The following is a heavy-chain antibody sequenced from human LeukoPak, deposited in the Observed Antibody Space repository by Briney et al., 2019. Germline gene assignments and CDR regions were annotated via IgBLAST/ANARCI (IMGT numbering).Heavy chain of an antibody. D-gene: IGHD3-3*01. CDR1: GFTFSSYW. V-gene: IGHV3-7*01. J-gene: IGHJ5*02. Sequence: GGSLRLSCAASGFTFSSYWMSWVRRAPGKGLEWVAIIKQDGSEKYYVDSVKGRFTISRDNAKNSLYLQMNSLRAEDTAMYYCARDWRLDWFDPWGQGTLVTVSS. CDR2: IKQDGSEK. CDR3: ARDWRLDWFDP.